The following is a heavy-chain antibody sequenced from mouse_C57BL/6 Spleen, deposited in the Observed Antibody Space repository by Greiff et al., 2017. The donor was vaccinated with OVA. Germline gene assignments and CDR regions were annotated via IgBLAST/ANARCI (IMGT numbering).Heavy chain of an antibody. V-gene: IGHV1-19*01. CDR3: ARAGNYYGSSYRYFDV. Sequence: VQLQQSGPVLVKPGASVKMSCKASGYTFTDYYMNWVKQSHGKSLEWIGVINPYNGGTSYNQKFKGKATLTVDKSSSTAYMELNSLTSEDSAVYYCARAGNYYGSSYRYFDVWGTGTTVTVSS. J-gene: IGHJ1*03. D-gene: IGHD1-1*01. CDR1: GYTFTDYY. CDR2: INPYNGGT.